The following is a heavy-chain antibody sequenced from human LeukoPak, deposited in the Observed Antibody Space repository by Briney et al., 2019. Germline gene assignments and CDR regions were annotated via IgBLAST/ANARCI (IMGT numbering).Heavy chain of an antibody. V-gene: IGHV4-61*02. CDR3: ARRHRPGEIAAAGEFFFDY. J-gene: IGHJ4*02. CDR1: GGSISSGSYY. CDR2: IYTSGST. D-gene: IGHD6-13*01. Sequence: PSQTLSLTCTVSGGSISSGSYYWSWIRQPAGKGLEWIGRIYTSGSTNYNPSLKSRVTISVDTSKNQFSLKLSSVTAADTAVYCCARRHRPGEIAAAGEFFFDYWGQGTLVTVSS.